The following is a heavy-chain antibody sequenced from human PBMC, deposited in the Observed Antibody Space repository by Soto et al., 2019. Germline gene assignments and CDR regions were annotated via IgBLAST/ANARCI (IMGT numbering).Heavy chain of an antibody. CDR3: ARDPLYHYGYLSRVFEI. V-gene: IGHV4-30-4*01. CDR2: IYHTGTT. CDR1: GGSMSRGDYY. D-gene: IGHD3-10*01. J-gene: IGHJ3*02. Sequence: QVQLQESGRGLVKPSETLSLTWTDSGGSMSRGDYYWSWIRQPPGKGLEWIAFIYHTGTTSYSPSLNGRVALSVNTSKYPFSLKLSSVTAADTAVYYCARDPLYHYGYLSRVFEIWGQGTMVTVSS.